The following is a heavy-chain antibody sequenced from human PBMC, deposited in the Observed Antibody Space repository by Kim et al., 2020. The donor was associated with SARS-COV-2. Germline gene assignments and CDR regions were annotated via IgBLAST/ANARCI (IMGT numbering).Heavy chain of an antibody. D-gene: IGHD3-10*01. J-gene: IGHJ6*02. V-gene: IGHV3-23*01. Sequence: YTNTVKGRFTITRDNSKDTLYLKMNSLRAEDTAVYYCAKQLQGELFGMDVWGQGTTVTVSS. CDR3: AKQLQGELFGMDV.